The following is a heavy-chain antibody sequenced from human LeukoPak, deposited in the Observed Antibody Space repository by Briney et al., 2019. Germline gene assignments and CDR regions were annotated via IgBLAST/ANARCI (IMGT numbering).Heavy chain of an antibody. CDR3: ARAYCGGDCPPGY. V-gene: IGHV1-69*13. CDR2: IVPMFGTA. CDR1: GGTFSSYT. J-gene: IGHJ4*02. Sequence: SVKVSCKASGGTFSSYTFSWVRQSPGRGLEWMGRIVPMFGTANYAQNFQGRVTITADESTSTVYMELSSLRSEDTAVYSCARAYCGGDCPPGYRGQGTLVTVSS. D-gene: IGHD2-21*02.